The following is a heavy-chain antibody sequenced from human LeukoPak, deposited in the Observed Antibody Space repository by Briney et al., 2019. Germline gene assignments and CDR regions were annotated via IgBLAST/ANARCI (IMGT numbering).Heavy chain of an antibody. V-gene: IGHV1-69*01. CDR2: IIPIFGTA. D-gene: IGHD2/OR15-2a*01. CDR3: ARVGLNFRTVNWCDP. CDR1: GGTFSIYA. Sequence: SVKVSCKASGGTFSIYAISWVRQAPGQGLEWMGGIIPIFGTANYAQKFQDRVTITADESTSTAYMELSSLRSEDTAVYYCARVGLNFRTVNWCDPWGQGTLVTVSS. J-gene: IGHJ5*02.